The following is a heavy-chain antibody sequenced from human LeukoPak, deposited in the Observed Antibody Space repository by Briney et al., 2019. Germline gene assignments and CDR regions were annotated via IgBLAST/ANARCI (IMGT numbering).Heavy chain of an antibody. CDR2: ISGDSSTI. D-gene: IGHD5-12*01. Sequence: QAGGSLRLSCAASGFTFSSYSMNWVRQAPGKGLEWVSYISGDSSTIYYADSVRGRFTISRDNAKNSLYLQMNSLRAEDTAVYYCARGGDYWGQGTLVTVSS. J-gene: IGHJ4*02. CDR3: ARGGDY. V-gene: IGHV3-48*01. CDR1: GFTFSSYS.